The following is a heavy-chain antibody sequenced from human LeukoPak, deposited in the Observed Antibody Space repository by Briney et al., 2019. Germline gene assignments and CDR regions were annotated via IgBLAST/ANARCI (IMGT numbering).Heavy chain of an antibody. CDR3: ARALRGNILTGYYRGVDAFDI. CDR2: TTSSGTAI. D-gene: IGHD3-9*01. CDR1: GFTFSSYE. J-gene: IGHJ3*02. V-gene: IGHV3-48*03. Sequence: GGSLRLSCAASGFTFSSYEMNWVRQAPGKGLEWVSYTTSSGTAIYYADSVKGRFTVSRDNAKNSLYLQLNSLRAEDTAVYYCARALRGNILTGYYRGVDAFDIWGQGTMVTVSS.